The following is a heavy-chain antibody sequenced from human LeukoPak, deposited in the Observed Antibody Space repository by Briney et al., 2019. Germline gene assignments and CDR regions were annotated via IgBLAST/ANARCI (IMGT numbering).Heavy chain of an antibody. CDR3: ASTIFSLAFSNDDAFDI. CDR1: GYSFTSYW. V-gene: IGHV5-51*01. J-gene: IGHJ3*02. D-gene: IGHD3-9*01. CDR2: IYPGDSDT. Sequence: PGESLKISCKGSGYSFTSYWIGWVRQMPGKGLEWMGIIYPGDSDTRYSPSFQGQVTISADKSISTAYLQWSSLKASDTAMYYCASTIFSLAFSNDDAFDIWGQGTMVTVSS.